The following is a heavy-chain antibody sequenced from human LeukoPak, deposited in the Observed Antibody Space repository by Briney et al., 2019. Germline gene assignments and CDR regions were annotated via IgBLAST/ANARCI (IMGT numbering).Heavy chain of an antibody. Sequence: ASVKVSCKASGGTFTSYAISWVRQAPGQGLEWMGRIIPILGIANYAQKFQGRVTITADKSTSTAYMELSSLRSEDTAVYCCARLSALRDGYNFARAFDIWGQGTMVTVSS. J-gene: IGHJ3*02. V-gene: IGHV1-69*04. CDR1: GGTFTSYA. CDR2: IIPILGIA. CDR3: ARLSALRDGYNFARAFDI. D-gene: IGHD5-12*01.